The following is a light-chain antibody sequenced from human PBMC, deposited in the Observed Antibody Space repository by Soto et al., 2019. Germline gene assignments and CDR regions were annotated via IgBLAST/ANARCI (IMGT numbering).Light chain of an antibody. CDR3: AAWDDSLSGYV. CDR2: SNN. CDR1: SSNIGSNY. V-gene: IGLV1-47*02. Sequence: QSVLRHPPSASGTPGHRVTISCSGSSSNIGSNYVYWYQQLPGTAPKLLIYSNNQWPSGVPDRFSGSKSGTSASLAISGLRSEDEDDYYCAAWDDSLSGYVFGTGTKSPS. J-gene: IGLJ1*01.